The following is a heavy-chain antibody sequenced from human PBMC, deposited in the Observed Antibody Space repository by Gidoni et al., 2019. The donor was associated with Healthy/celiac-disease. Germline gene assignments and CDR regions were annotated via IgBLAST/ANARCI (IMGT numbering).Heavy chain of an antibody. Sequence: EVQLVESGGGLVQPGGSLRLSCAASGFTFSSYWMSWVRQAPGKGLEWVANIKQDGSEKYYVDSVKGRFTISRDNAKNSLYLQMNSLRAEDTAVYYCARDLSYYDFWSGGEYWYFDLWGRGTLVTVSS. J-gene: IGHJ2*01. CDR2: IKQDGSEK. V-gene: IGHV3-7*01. CDR3: ARDLSYYDFWSGGEYWYFDL. CDR1: GFTFSSYW. D-gene: IGHD3-3*01.